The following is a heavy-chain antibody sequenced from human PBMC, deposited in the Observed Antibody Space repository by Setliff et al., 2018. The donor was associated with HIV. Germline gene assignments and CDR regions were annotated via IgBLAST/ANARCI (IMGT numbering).Heavy chain of an antibody. Sequence: SETLSLTCTVSGGSISSYYWSWIRQPPGKGLEWIGYIYTSGDTNYNLSLKSRVTISADMSKNQFSLKLTSVTVADTAVYYCARVAVGGTGPDSWGQGTLVTVSS. CDR2: IYTSGDT. CDR3: ARVAVGGTGPDS. J-gene: IGHJ4*02. CDR1: GGSISSYY. V-gene: IGHV4-4*08. D-gene: IGHD1-1*01.